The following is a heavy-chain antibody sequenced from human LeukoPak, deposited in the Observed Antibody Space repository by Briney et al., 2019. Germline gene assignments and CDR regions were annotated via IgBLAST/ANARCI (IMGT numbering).Heavy chain of an antibody. J-gene: IGHJ4*02. CDR1: GFTFSSYT. CDR3: AKGPYDSSGYYLY. D-gene: IGHD3-22*01. CDR2: ISSSSSSI. Sequence: PGGSLRLSCAASGFTFSSYTMNWVRQAPGKGLEWVSSISSSSSSIYYADSVKGRFTISRDNSKNTLYLQMNSLRAEDTAVYYCAKGPYDSSGYYLYWGQGTLVTVSS. V-gene: IGHV3-21*01.